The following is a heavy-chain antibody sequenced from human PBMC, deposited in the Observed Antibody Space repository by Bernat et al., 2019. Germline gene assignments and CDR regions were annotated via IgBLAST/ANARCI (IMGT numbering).Heavy chain of an antibody. CDR2: IYHSGRI. V-gene: IGHV4-34*01. Sequence: QVQLQQWGAGLLKPSETLSLTCAVYDGSFSGSYWSWIRQPPGKGLEWIGEIYHSGRINYNPSLKSRATMSADTSKIQFSLRLSSVTAADTAVYYCARGHYSVSGSYTVSFYFYGMDVWGQGTTVTVSS. CDR3: ARGHYSVSGSYTVSFYFYGMDV. D-gene: IGHD3-10*01. CDR1: DGSFSGSY. J-gene: IGHJ6*02.